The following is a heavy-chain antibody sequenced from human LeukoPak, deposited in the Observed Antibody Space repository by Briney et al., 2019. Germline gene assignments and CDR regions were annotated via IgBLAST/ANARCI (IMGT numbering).Heavy chain of an antibody. D-gene: IGHD2-15*01. CDR3: ARAPVVSCRGAFCYPLDY. V-gene: IGHV3-11*01. CDR1: GFTFSDYY. CDR2: ISSSGSTI. Sequence: GGSLRLSCAASGFTFSDYYMSWIRQAPGKGLEWVSYISSSGSTIYYADSVKGRFTISRDNAKNSLYLQMNSLRAEDTAVYFCARAPVVSCRGAFCYPLDYWGHGILITVSS. J-gene: IGHJ4*01.